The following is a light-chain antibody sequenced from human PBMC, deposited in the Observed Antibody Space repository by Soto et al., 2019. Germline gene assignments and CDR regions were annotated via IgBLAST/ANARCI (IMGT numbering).Light chain of an antibody. CDR2: GAS. Sequence: MTQPPSTLSGSPGERATLSCRASQSVSSSLAWYQQKPGQAPRLLIYGASNGAAGIPARFSGTGSGADFTLTISSLEPDDFAVYYCQQRYNWPLTFGGGTKVDIK. CDR3: QQRYNWPLT. CDR1: QSVSSS. V-gene: IGKV3-11*01. J-gene: IGKJ4*01.